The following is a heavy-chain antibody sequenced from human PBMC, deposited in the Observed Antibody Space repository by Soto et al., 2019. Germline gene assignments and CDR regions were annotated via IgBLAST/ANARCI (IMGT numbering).Heavy chain of an antibody. Sequence: PSETLSLTCTVSGGSISSYYWSWIRQPPGKGLEWIGYIYYSGSTNYNPSLKSRVTISVDTSKNQFSLKLSSVTAADTAVYYCARGYRGEYYFDYWRQGTLVTVSS. V-gene: IGHV4-59*01. D-gene: IGHD3-10*01. J-gene: IGHJ4*02. CDR3: ARGYRGEYYFDY. CDR2: IYYSGST. CDR1: GGSISSYY.